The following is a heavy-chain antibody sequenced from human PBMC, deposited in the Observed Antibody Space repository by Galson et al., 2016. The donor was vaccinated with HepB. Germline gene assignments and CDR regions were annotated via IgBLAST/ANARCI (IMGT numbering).Heavy chain of an antibody. CDR2: IYPGDSDT. D-gene: IGHD6-19*01. CDR3: ASSVGVAGLDY. J-gene: IGHJ4*02. V-gene: IGHV5-51*01. Sequence: QSGAEVKKPGESLQISCKGSGYSFASYWIAWVRQMPGKGLECLGIIYPGDSDTTYSPSFQGQVTISAAKSISTAYLQCSSLKASVTAMYYCASSVGVAGLDYWGQGTLVTVSS. CDR1: GYSFASYW.